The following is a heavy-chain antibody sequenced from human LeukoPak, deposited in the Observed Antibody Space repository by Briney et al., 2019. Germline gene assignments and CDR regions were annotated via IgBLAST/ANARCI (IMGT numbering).Heavy chain of an antibody. CDR3: ARDYIAVSARGTEYFQH. CDR2: ITWNGGST. Sequence: GGSLRLSCAASGFTFDDYGMIWVRQAPGKGLEWVSGITWNGGSTAYADSVKGRFTISRDNAKNSLYLQMNSPRAEDTAFYYCARDYIAVSARGTEYFQHWGQGTLVTVSS. D-gene: IGHD6-19*01. J-gene: IGHJ1*01. CDR1: GFTFDDYG. V-gene: IGHV3-20*04.